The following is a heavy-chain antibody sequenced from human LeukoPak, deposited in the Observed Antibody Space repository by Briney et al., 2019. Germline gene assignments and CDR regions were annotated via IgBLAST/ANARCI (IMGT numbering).Heavy chain of an antibody. CDR3: ARVRQQLVRLLGRDTTYYYYYMDV. V-gene: IGHV3-23*01. CDR2: ISGSGGAT. J-gene: IGHJ6*03. CDR1: GFTFNTYG. D-gene: IGHD6-13*01. Sequence: GGSLRLSCAASGFTFNTYGMSWVRQAPGRGLEWVSGISGSGGATYYADSVKGRFTISRDNAKNSLYLQMNSLRAEDTAVYYCARVRQQLVRLLGRDTTYYYYYMDVWGKGTTVTVSS.